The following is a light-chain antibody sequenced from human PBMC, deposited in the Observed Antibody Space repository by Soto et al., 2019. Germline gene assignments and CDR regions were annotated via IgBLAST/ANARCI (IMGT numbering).Light chain of an antibody. CDR2: GNS. Sequence: QLVLTQPPSVSVAPGQRVTISCTGSSSNIGAGSDVHWYQQLPGTAPKVLIYGNSNRLSGVPDRFSGSKSGTSASLAITGLQAEDEADYYCQSYDSSLTGWVSGGGTKLTVL. V-gene: IGLV1-40*01. CDR3: QSYDSSLTGWV. CDR1: SSNIGAGSD. J-gene: IGLJ3*02.